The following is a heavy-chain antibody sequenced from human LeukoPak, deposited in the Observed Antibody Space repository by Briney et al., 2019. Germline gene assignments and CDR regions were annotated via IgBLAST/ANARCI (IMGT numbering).Heavy chain of an antibody. D-gene: IGHD4-23*01. CDR2: IYHSGST. V-gene: IGHV4-4*02. CDR3: ARKAYGGDRTFDY. CDR1: GGSISSSNW. J-gene: IGHJ4*02. Sequence: SETLSLTCAVSGGSISSSNWWSWVRQPPGKGLEWIGEIYHSGSTNYNPSLKSRVTISLDKSKNQFSLKLSSVTAADTALYYCARKAYGGDRTFDYWGQGTLVTVSS.